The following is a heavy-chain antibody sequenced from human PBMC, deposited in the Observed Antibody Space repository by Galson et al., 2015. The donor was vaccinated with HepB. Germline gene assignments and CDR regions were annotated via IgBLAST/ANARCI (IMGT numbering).Heavy chain of an antibody. D-gene: IGHD5-24*01. CDR2: ITPILGIA. J-gene: IGHJ6*02. CDR3: ASFHPPKMATTRYYYYGMDV. CDR1: GGTFSSYA. Sequence: SVKVSCKASGGTFSSYAISWVRQAPGQGLEWMGRITPILGIANYAQKFQGRVTITADKSTSTAYMELSSLRSEDTAVYYCASFHPPKMATTRYYYYGMDVWGQGTTVTVSS. V-gene: IGHV1-69*04.